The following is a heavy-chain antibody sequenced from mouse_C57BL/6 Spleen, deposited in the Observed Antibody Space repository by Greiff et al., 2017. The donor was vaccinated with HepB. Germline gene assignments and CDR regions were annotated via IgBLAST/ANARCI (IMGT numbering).Heavy chain of an antibody. J-gene: IGHJ4*01. Sequence: QVQLQQSGPGLVQPSQSLSITCTVSGFSLTSYGVHWVRQSPGKGLEWLGVIWSGGSTDYNAAFISRLSISKDNSKSQVFFKMNSLQADDTAIYYCARPCDSPGGAMDYWGQGTSVTVSS. D-gene: IGHD1-1*02. CDR2: IWSGGST. CDR3: ARPCDSPGGAMDY. CDR1: GFSLTSYG. V-gene: IGHV2-2*01.